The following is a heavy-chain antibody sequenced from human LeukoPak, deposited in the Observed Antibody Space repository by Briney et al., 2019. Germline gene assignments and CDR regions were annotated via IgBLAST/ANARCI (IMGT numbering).Heavy chain of an antibody. CDR3: ARDYLVVPAAMWWYDP. D-gene: IGHD2-2*01. Sequence: GGTLSLSCAASGFTFSSNSMNWVRQGPGKGLKWVSSISSSGSIMFYEDSVKGRFTVSRDNAKTSLYLQMNGMRAEDTALYYCARDYLVVPAAMWWYDPRGQGTLVTVSS. J-gene: IGHJ5*02. V-gene: IGHV3-21*01. CDR2: ISSSGSIM. CDR1: GFTFSSNS.